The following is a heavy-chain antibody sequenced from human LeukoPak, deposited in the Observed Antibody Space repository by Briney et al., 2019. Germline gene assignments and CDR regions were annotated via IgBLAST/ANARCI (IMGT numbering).Heavy chain of an antibody. D-gene: IGHD2-21*01. CDR3: GRGERGGWFDP. CDR1: GGSIGTYY. J-gene: IGHJ5*02. V-gene: IGHV4-59*08. Sequence: PSETLSLTCTVAGGSIGTYYWSWIRQPPGKGLEWNGYIYYSGSTNYNPSPKSQVIIPVETSRNQFSLNLTSLTAADTAVYYCGRGERGGWFDPWGQGTLVTVSS. CDR2: IYYSGST.